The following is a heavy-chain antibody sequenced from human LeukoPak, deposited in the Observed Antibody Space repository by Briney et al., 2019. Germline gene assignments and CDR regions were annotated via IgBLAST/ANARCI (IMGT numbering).Heavy chain of an antibody. V-gene: IGHV3-33*01. CDR1: GFTFSSYG. Sequence: GGSLRLSCAASGFTFSSYGMHWVRQAPGKGLEWVAVIWYDGSNKYYADSVKGRFTISRDNSKNTLYLQMNSLRAEDTAVYYCARDGGTGGSSSWYRRSEFWFDYWGQGTLVTVSS. CDR3: ARDGGTGGSSSWYRRSEFWFDY. J-gene: IGHJ4*02. CDR2: IWYDGSNK. D-gene: IGHD6-13*01.